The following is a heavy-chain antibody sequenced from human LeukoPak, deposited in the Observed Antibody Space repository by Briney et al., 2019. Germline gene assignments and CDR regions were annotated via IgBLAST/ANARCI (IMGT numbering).Heavy chain of an antibody. D-gene: IGHD3-10*01. J-gene: IGHJ3*02. Sequence: GESLKISCKGSGYIFTDYWIAWVRQMPGKGLEWMGIIYPGDSDTRYTPSFQGQVTISADKSISTAYLQWNSLKASDAAMYYCARNYDSGSTRAHVIWGQGTMVTVSS. CDR1: GYIFTDYW. CDR3: ARNYDSGSTRAHVI. CDR2: IYPGDSDT. V-gene: IGHV5-51*01.